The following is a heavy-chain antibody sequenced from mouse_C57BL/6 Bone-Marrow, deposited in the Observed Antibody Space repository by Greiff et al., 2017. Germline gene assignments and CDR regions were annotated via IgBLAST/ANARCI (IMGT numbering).Heavy chain of an antibody. CDR1: GYTFTNYW. V-gene: IGHV1-63*01. D-gene: IGHD2-5*01. CDR2: IYPGGGST. Sequence: VKLMESGAELVRPGTSVKMSCKASGYTFTNYWIGWAKQRPGHGFEWVGDIYPGGGSTNYNEKFKGKATLTADKSSSTAYMQCRSLTSEDAAIYYCARRYSNLWAMDYWGQGTSVTVSS. CDR3: ARRYSNLWAMDY. J-gene: IGHJ4*01.